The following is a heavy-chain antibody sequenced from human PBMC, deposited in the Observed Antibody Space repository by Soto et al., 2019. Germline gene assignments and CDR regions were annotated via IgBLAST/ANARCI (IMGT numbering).Heavy chain of an antibody. CDR3: ARLRDWFDP. CDR2: IDDTGDT. V-gene: IGHV4-59*11. CDR1: GGSIRRHY. D-gene: IGHD4-17*01. J-gene: IGHJ5*02. Sequence: SETLSLTCSVSGGSIRRHYWSWIRQSPGKGLEWIGYIDDTGDTNYNPSLQGRLIISIDTAKNQFSLKLTSVTAADTAVYFCARLRDWFDPWGQGTQVTVSS.